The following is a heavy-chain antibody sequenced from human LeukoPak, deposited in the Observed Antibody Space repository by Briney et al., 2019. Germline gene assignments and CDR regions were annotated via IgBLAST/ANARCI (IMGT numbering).Heavy chain of an antibody. D-gene: IGHD1-1*01. J-gene: IGHJ4*02. CDR1: GYSFTIYW. CDR2: IYPGDSDT. CDR3: ARRYCNDEYFFVY. Sequence: GESLTISCKGSGYSFTIYWSGWVRQMPGKGLEWMGIIYPGDSDTRYSPSFQGQVTISADKSISTSYLPSSSLKARATATYGCARRYCNDEYFFVYWGKGTLVTVSS. V-gene: IGHV5-51*01.